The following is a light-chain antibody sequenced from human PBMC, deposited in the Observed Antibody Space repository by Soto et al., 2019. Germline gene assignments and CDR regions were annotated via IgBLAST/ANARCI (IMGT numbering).Light chain of an antibody. V-gene: IGKV3-20*01. CDR2: GAS. J-gene: IGKJ5*01. CDR3: QHFRA. Sequence: VLTPSPSTPSLSPGETATLSCRASQSVSSSYVAWYQQKRGQAPRLLMYGASSRATGIPDRFSGSGSGTDFTLTISRLEPEDFVLYSCQHFRAVGQGTLLEIK. CDR1: QSVSSSY.